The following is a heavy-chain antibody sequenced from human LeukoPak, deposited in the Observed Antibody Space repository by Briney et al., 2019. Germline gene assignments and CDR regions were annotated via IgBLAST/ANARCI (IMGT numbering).Heavy chain of an antibody. CDR2: IYHSGST. D-gene: IGHD3-22*01. CDR1: GGSISSSNW. Sequence: SGTLSLTCAVSGGSISSSNWWSWVRQPPGKGLEWIGEIYHSGSTNYNPSLKSRVTISVDKSKNQFSLKLSSVTAADTAVYYCARDRGDSSGYYYFNSRNAFDIWGQGTMVTVSS. CDR3: ARDRGDSSGYYYFNSRNAFDI. J-gene: IGHJ3*02. V-gene: IGHV4-4*02.